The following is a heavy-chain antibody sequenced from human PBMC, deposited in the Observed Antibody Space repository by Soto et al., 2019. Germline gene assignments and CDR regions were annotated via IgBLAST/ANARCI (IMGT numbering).Heavy chain of an antibody. V-gene: IGHV1-46*01. Sequence: QLQLVQSGAEVKKPGASVKVSCEASGYTFSRYYMHWVRQAPVQGLEWMGIINPSGGSTTYAQTFQGRVTMTRDTSTSTVYMELSSLRSEDTAIYYCTRDTTPLIYYYDTSGRNAPGGWDWGQGTLVTVSS. CDR1: GYTFSRYY. CDR3: TRDTTPLIYYYDTSGRNAPGGWD. CDR2: INPSGGST. D-gene: IGHD3-22*01. J-gene: IGHJ4*02.